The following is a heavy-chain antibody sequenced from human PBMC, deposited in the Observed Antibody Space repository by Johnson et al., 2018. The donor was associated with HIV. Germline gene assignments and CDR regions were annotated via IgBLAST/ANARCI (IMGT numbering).Heavy chain of an antibody. Sequence: QLVESGGGLVQPGRSLRLTCAASGFIFDDYAMYWVRQATGKGLEWVSGISWNSGIIGYADSVKGRFTISRDNAKNSLYLQMNRLRGEDTALYHCAKDMSGYDDAFDIWGQGTMVTVSS. CDR1: GFIFDDYA. CDR3: AKDMSGYDDAFDI. D-gene: IGHD5-12*01. J-gene: IGHJ3*02. V-gene: IGHV3-9*01. CDR2: ISWNSGII.